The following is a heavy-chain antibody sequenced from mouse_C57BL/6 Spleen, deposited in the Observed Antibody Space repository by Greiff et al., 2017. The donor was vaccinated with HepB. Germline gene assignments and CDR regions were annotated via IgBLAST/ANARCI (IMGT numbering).Heavy chain of an antibody. CDR2: IRNKANGYTT. D-gene: IGHD2-5*01. CDR3: ARSPQYYSNSDWYFDV. CDR1: GFTFTDYY. J-gene: IGHJ1*03. V-gene: IGHV7-3*01. Sequence: DVKLVESGGGLVQPGGSLSLSCAASGFTFTDYYMSWVRQPPGKALEWLGFIRNKANGYTTEYSASVKGRFTISRDNSQSILYLQMNALRSEDSATYYCARSPQYYSNSDWYFDVWGTGTTVTVSS.